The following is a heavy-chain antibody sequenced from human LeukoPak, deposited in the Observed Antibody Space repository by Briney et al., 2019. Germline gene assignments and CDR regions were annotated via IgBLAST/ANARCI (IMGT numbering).Heavy chain of an antibody. CDR3: ASGDGSGYYYAPFDY. Sequence: GASVKVSCKASGYTFTSYGISWVRQAPGQGLEWMGWISAYNGNTNYAQKLQGRVTMTTDTSTSTAYMELRSLRSDDTAVYYCASGDGSGYYYAPFDYWGQGTLVTVSS. CDR1: GYTFTSYG. D-gene: IGHD3-22*01. J-gene: IGHJ4*02. V-gene: IGHV1-18*01. CDR2: ISAYNGNT.